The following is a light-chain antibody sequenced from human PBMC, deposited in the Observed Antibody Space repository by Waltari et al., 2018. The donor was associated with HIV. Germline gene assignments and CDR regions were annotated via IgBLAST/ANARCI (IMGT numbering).Light chain of an antibody. V-gene: IGKV1-33*01. J-gene: IGKJ4*01. CDR2: DAS. CDR3: QQYDNLPRT. CDR1: QDISNY. Sequence: IQMTQSPSSLSASVGDRVTITCQSSQDISNYLNWYQQKPGKAPKLLIYDASNLETAVPSRFSGSGAGKDFTYTSSSLKPEDIATYYCQQYDNLPRTFGGGTKVEIK.